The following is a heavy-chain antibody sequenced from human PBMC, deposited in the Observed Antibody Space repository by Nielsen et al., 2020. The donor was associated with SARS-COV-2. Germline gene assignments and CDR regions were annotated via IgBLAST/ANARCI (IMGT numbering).Heavy chain of an antibody. CDR3: ARVDGHCSGGSCYSGVY. CDR2: IIPIFGTA. Sequence: SVKVFCKASGGTFSSYAVSWVRQAPGQGLEWMGGIIPIFGTANYAQKFQGRVTTTADETTSTAYMELSSLRSEDTAVYYCARVDGHCSGGSCYSGVYWGQGTLVTVSS. D-gene: IGHD2-15*01. J-gene: IGHJ4*02. CDR1: GGTFSSYA. V-gene: IGHV1-69*13.